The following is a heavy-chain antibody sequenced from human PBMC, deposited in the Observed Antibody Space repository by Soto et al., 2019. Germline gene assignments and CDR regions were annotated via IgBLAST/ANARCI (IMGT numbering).Heavy chain of an antibody. CDR1: GFTFSSYG. D-gene: IGHD5-18*01. CDR2: ISYDGSNK. V-gene: IGHV3-30*03. J-gene: IGHJ4*02. CDR3: ATDTAMAPGRY. Sequence: QVQLVESGGGVVQPGRYLRLSCAASGFTFSSYGMHWVRQAPGKGLEWVAVISYDGSNKYYADSVKGRFTISRDNSKNTLYLQMNSLRAEDTAVYYCATDTAMAPGRYWGQGTLVTVSS.